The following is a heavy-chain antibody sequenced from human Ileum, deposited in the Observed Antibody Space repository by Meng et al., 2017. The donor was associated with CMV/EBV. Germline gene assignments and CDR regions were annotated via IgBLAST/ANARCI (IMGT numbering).Heavy chain of an antibody. V-gene: IGHV3-30*04. J-gene: IGHJ4*02. CDR1: FTFSSYA. CDR3: ARDLEFNIVVVPAAPDY. CDR2: ISYDGSNK. D-gene: IGHD2-2*01. Sequence: FTFSSYAMHWVRQAPGKGLEWVAVISYDGSNKYYADSVKGRFTISRDNSKNTLYLQMNSLRAEDTAVYYCARDLEFNIVVVPAAPDYWGQGTLVTV.